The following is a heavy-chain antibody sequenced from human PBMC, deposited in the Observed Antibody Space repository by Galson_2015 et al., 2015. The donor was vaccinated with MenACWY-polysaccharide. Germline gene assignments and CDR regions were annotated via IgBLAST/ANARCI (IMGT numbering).Heavy chain of an antibody. D-gene: IGHD5-18*01. CDR2: IWYDGSNK. J-gene: IGHJ4*02. CDR3: ASDLVGRGHSYGLRYSSDY. CDR1: GFTFSSYG. Sequence: SLRLSCAASGFTFSSYGMHRVRQAPGKGLEWVAVIWYDGSNKYYADSVKGRFTISRDNSKNTLYLQMNSLRAEDTAVYYCASDLVGRGHSYGLRYSSDYWGQGTLVTVSS. V-gene: IGHV3-33*01.